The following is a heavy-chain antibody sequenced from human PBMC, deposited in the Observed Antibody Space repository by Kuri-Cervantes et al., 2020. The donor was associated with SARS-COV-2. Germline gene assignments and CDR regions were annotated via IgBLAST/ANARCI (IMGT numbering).Heavy chain of an antibody. CDR3: VRDRSYSSSDWTTYYHRYMDV. CDR1: GFTFRDYT. D-gene: IGHD6-19*01. J-gene: IGHJ6*03. CDR2: ISSSSGTI. Sequence: GGSLRLSCAVSGFTFRDYTMDWVRQAPGKGLEWLAYISSSSGTIYYADSVKGRFTVSRDNAKNSLYLQMNGLRAEDTAVYYCVRDRSYSSSDWTTYYHRYMDVWGRGTTVTVSS. V-gene: IGHV3-48*01.